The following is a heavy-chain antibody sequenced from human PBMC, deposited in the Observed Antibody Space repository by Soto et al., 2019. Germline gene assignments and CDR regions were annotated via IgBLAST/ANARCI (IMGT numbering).Heavy chain of an antibody. CDR3: ARLFDFAILPPGYGLDV. CDR2: VSPLSGTP. D-gene: IGHD3-3*01. Sequence: QLQVVQSGAELKKPGSSVKVSCKAAEHTFNNFGVAWVRQAPGQGLEWLGGVSPLSGTPKIAQIFQGRVTIPADTSANTVYMELDRLTSEDTAVYYCARLFDFAILPPGYGLDVWGQGATVTVTS. V-gene: IGHV1-69*06. J-gene: IGHJ6*02. CDR1: EHTFNNFG.